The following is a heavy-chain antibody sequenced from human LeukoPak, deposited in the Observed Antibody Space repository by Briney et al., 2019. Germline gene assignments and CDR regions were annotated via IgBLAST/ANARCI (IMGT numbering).Heavy chain of an antibody. CDR1: GFTFNQYG. Sequence: QSGGSLRLSCATSGFTFNQYGIHGVRQAPGKGLEWVAYIEDIGKNKYYSDSVKGRFSISRDSSKNTVYVQVNSLRSDDTAVYYCARDNRDWALDYWGQGALVTVSS. D-gene: IGHD3/OR15-3a*01. V-gene: IGHV3-30*02. CDR2: IEDIGKNK. CDR3: ARDNRDWALDY. J-gene: IGHJ4*02.